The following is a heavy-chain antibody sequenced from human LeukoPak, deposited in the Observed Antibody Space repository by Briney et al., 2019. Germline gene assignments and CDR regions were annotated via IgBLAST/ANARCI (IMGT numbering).Heavy chain of an antibody. J-gene: IGHJ4*02. CDR3: ARGGNRYYFDY. V-gene: IGHV4-59*01. Sequence: SETLXXXXXVXXGSISSDYXSWLRQPPGKGLELIVYIYYSGSTNYNPSLTSRVTISVDKSKKQCSLKLSSVTAADTAVYYCARGGNRYYFDYWGQGTLVTVSS. CDR1: XGSISSDY. CDR2: IYYSGST.